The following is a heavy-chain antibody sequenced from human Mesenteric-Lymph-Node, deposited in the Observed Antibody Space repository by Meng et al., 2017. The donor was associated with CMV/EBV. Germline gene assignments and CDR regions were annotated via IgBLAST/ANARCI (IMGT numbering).Heavy chain of an antibody. CDR1: GFTFSSYE. V-gene: IGHV3-48*03. CDR3: ANILERVLGPSVRLPQNYYYYGMDV. Sequence: GESLKISCAASGFTFSSYEMNWVRQAPGKGLEWVSYISSSGSTIYYADSVKGRFTISRDNAKNSLYLQMNSLRAEDTAVYYCANILERVLGPSVRLPQNYYYYGMDVWGQGTTVTVSS. CDR2: ISSSGSTI. D-gene: IGHD1-1*01. J-gene: IGHJ6*02.